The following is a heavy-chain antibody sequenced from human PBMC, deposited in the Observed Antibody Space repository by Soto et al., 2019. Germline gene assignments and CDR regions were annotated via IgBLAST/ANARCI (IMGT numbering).Heavy chain of an antibody. CDR1: GFTFSSYA. V-gene: IGHV3-30-3*01. CDR2: ISYDVSNK. Sequence: GGSLRLSCAASGFTFSSYAVHWVRQAPGKGLEWVAVISYDVSNKYYADSMKGRFTISRDNSKNTLYLQMNSLRAEDTAVYYCARGEGTYGLDYWGQGTLVTVSS. D-gene: IGHD4-17*01. J-gene: IGHJ4*02. CDR3: ARGEGTYGLDY.